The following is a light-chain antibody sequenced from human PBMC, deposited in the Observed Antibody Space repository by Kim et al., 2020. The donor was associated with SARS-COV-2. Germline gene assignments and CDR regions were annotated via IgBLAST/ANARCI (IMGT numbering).Light chain of an antibody. J-gene: IGLJ3*02. CDR2: SNN. V-gene: IGLV1-44*01. CDR3: AAWDDSLNGVV. Sequence: GQSVTISCSGSSSNIGSNTVNWYQQFPRTAPQLLIYSNNQRPSGVPDRFSGSKSGTSASLAISGLQSEDEADYYCAAWDDSLNGVVFGGGTQLTVL. CDR1: SSNIGSNT.